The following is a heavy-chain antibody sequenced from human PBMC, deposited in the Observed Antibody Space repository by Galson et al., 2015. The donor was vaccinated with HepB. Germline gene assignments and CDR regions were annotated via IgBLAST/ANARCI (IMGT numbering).Heavy chain of an antibody. D-gene: IGHD3-22*01. Sequence: SLRLSCAASGFTFSSYSMNWVRQAPGKGLEWVSSISSSSSYIYYADSVKGRFTISRDNAKNSLYLQMNSLRAEDTAVYYCARDGERITMIPYFDYWGQGTLVTVSS. CDR1: GFTFSSYS. V-gene: IGHV3-21*01. J-gene: IGHJ4*02. CDR2: ISSSSSYI. CDR3: ARDGERITMIPYFDY.